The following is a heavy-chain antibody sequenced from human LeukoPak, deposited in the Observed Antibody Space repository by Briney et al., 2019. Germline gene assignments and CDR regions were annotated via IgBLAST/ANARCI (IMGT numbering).Heavy chain of an antibody. V-gene: IGHV1-2*02. J-gene: IGHJ5*02. Sequence: ASVKVSCKASGYTFTGYYMHWVRQAPGQGLEWMGWINPNSGGTNYAQKFQGRVTMTRDTSISTAYMELSRLRSDDTAVYYCARVSAVAGKGDWFDPWGQGTLVTVSS. CDR2: INPNSGGT. CDR3: ARVSAVAGKGDWFDP. D-gene: IGHD6-19*01. CDR1: GYTFTGYY.